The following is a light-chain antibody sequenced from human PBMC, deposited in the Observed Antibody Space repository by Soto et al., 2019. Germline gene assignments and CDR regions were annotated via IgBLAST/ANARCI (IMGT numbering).Light chain of an antibody. CDR3: AAWDDTLNGHVV. CDR1: SSNIGSNT. J-gene: IGLJ2*01. Sequence: HSVLTQPPSASGTPGQRVTISCSGSSSNIGSNTVNWYRQLPGTAPKLLIYSNNQRPSGVPDRFSGSKSGTSASLAISGLQSEDEADYYCAAWDDTLNGHVVFGGGTKLTVL. V-gene: IGLV1-44*01. CDR2: SNN.